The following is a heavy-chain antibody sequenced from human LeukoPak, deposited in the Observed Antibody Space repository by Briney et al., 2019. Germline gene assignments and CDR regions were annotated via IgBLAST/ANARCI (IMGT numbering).Heavy chain of an antibody. CDR1: GFTFSSYA. Sequence: GGSLRLSCAASGFTFSSYAMSWVRQTPGKGLEWVSAISGSGGTTYYADSVNGRFTISRDNSKNPLYLQMNSLRAEDTAVYYCKSDSVSSDYWGQGTLLTVSS. CDR2: ISGSGGTT. CDR3: KSDSVSSDY. D-gene: IGHD3-10*01. J-gene: IGHJ4*02. V-gene: IGHV3-23*01.